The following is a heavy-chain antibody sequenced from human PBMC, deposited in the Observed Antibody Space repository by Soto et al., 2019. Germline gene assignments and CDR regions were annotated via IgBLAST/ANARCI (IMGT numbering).Heavy chain of an antibody. Sequence: GASVKVSCKASGYTFTSYYMHWVRQAPGRGLEWMGIINPSGGSTSYAQKFQGRVTMTRDTSTSTVYMELSSLRSEDTAVYYCAREVQVYDILTGYYNWFDYWGQGTLVTVSS. D-gene: IGHD3-9*01. CDR2: INPSGGST. J-gene: IGHJ4*02. V-gene: IGHV1-46*01. CDR1: GYTFTSYY. CDR3: AREVQVYDILTGYYNWFDY.